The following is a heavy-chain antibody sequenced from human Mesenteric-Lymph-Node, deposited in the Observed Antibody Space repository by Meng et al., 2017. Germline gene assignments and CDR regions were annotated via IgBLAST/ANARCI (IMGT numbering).Heavy chain of an antibody. V-gene: IGHV4-38-2*01. J-gene: IGHJ4*02. D-gene: IGHD7-27*01. CDR3: TRTKHQLGTDF. Sequence: ESLKISCAASGFTFSSYGMHWVRQAPGKGLEWIGRLYHYGNTDYNPSLKSRVTLSMDTSRNQFSLILTSMTAADTAIYYCTRTKHQLGTDFWGQGTLVTVSS. CDR2: LYHYGNT. CDR1: GFTFSSYG.